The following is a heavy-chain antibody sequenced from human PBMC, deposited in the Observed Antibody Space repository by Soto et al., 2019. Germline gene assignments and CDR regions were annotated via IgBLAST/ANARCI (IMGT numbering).Heavy chain of an antibody. Sequence: QVQLQESCPGLVKPSGTLSLTCGVFGGSISNSNWWTWVRQPPGKGLEWIGEIYHSGITNYNSSLISRVTISLDKVNNQFSLKLTSVTAADTAVYYCAHRPIVGAAIWGQGTLVTVSS. D-gene: IGHD1-26*01. CDR1: GGSISNSNW. V-gene: IGHV4-4*02. CDR2: IYHSGIT. J-gene: IGHJ4*02. CDR3: AHRPIVGAAI.